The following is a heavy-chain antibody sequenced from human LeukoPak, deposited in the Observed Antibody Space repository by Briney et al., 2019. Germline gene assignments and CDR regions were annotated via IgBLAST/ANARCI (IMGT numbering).Heavy chain of an antibody. CDR1: GFTFSSYS. D-gene: IGHD3-16*01. CDR3: AKTFGDNGGFDY. CDR2: ISSSSSYI. J-gene: IGHJ4*02. Sequence: PGGSLRLSCAASGFTFSSYSMNWVRQAPGKGLEWVSSISSSSSYIYYADSVKGRFTASRDNSKNTLYLQMDSLTVEDTAVYYCAKTFGDNGGFDYWGQGALVTVSS. V-gene: IGHV3-21*01.